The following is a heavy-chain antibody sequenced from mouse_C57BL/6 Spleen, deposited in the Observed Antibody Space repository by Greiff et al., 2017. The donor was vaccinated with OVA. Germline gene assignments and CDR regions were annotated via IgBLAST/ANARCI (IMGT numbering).Heavy chain of an antibody. CDR1: GYTFTDYE. V-gene: IGHV1-15*01. CDR2: INPETGGT. CDR3: TSGGTTSSYWYFDD. Sequence: QVQLQQSGAELVRPGASVTLSCKASGYTFTDYEMHWVKQTPVHGLEWIGAINPETGGTAYNQKFKGKAILTADKSSSTAYMELRSLTSEDSAVYYCTSGGTTSSYWYFDDWGTGTTVTVSS. D-gene: IGHD1-1*01. J-gene: IGHJ1*03.